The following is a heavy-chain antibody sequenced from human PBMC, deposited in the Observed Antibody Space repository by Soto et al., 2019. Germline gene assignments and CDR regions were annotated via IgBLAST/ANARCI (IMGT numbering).Heavy chain of an antibody. J-gene: IGHJ4*02. Sequence: SETLSLTCTFSVGSIISSSYYWGWIRRPPGKGLEWIGSIYYSGSTYYNPSLKSRVTISVDTSKNQFSLKLSSVTAADTAVYYCARQHYNYYDSSGYFWGQGTLVTVSS. V-gene: IGHV4-39*01. D-gene: IGHD3-22*01. CDR3: ARQHYNYYDSSGYF. CDR1: VGSIISSSYY. CDR2: IYYSGST.